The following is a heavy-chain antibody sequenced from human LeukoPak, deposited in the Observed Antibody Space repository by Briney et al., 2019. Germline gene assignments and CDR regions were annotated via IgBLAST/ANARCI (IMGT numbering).Heavy chain of an antibody. J-gene: IGHJ4*02. CDR1: GGTFSSYA. V-gene: IGHV1-69*13. Sequence: SVKVSCKASGGTFSSYAICWVRQAPGQGLEWMGGIIPIFGTANYAQKFQGRVTITADESTSTAYMELSSLRSEDTAVYYCARMYSSSWYVNYFDYWGQGTLVTVSS. CDR3: ARMYSSSWYVNYFDY. D-gene: IGHD6-13*01. CDR2: IIPIFGTA.